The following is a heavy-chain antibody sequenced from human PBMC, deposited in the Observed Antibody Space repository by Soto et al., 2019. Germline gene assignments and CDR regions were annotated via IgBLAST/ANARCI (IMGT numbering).Heavy chain of an antibody. CDR1: GGTFSSYA. J-gene: IGHJ6*02. Sequence: QVQLVQSGAEVKKPGSSVKVSCKASGGTFSSYAISWVRQAPGQGLECLGWIIPIFGTANYAQKFQGRVTITADESTSTAYMELSSLRSEDTAVYYCARGGAAAGPRKNYYYYGMDVWGQGTTVTVSS. V-gene: IGHV1-69*01. D-gene: IGHD6-13*01. CDR3: ARGGAAAGPRKNYYYYGMDV. CDR2: IIPIFGTA.